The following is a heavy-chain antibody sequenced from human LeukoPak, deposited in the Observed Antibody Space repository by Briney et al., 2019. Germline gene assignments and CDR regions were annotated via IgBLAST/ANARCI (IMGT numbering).Heavy chain of an antibody. J-gene: IGHJ4*02. V-gene: IGHV3-7*03. D-gene: IGHD2-15*01. CDR1: GFIFSGSW. CDR2: IKKDGSEK. Sequence: GGSLRPSCTASGFIFSGSWMAWIRQAPGKGLEWVAIIKKDGSEKYYVDSMKGRFTISRDNAKNSLFLQMNSLRAEDTAIYYCTTDTWYSAGHWGQGTLVTVSS. CDR3: TTDTWYSAGH.